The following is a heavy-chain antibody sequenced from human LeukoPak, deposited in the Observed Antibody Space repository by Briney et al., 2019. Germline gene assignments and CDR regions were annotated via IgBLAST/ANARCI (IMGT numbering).Heavy chain of an antibody. J-gene: IGHJ4*02. D-gene: IGHD5-18*01. CDR2: IYTSGST. CDR1: GGSISSYY. CDR3: ARGAASRIQLEGGRFDY. Sequence: PSETLSLTRTVSGGSISSYYWSWIRQPAGKGLEWIGRIYTSGSTNYNPSLKSRVTMSVDTSKNQFSLKLSSVTAEDTAVYYCARGAASRIQLEGGRFDYWGQGTLVTVSS. V-gene: IGHV4-4*07.